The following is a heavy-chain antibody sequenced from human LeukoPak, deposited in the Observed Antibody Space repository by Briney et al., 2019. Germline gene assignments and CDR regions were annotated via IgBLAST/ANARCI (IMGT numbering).Heavy chain of an antibody. D-gene: IGHD2-2*02. CDR3: ARLDGYCSSTSCYNFDY. V-gene: IGHV4-39*07. J-gene: IGHJ4*02. Sequence: SETLSLTCTVSGGSISSSSYYWGWIRQPPGKGLEWIGSIYYSGSTNYNPSLKSRVTISVDTSKNQFSLKLSSVTAADTAVYYCARLDGYCSSTSCYNFDYWGQGTLVTVSS. CDR1: GGSISSSSYY. CDR2: IYYSGST.